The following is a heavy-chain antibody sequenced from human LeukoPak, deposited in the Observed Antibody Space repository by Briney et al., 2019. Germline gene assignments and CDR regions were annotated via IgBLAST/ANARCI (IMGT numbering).Heavy chain of an antibody. CDR3: ARDSWSRPSVEDY. Sequence: ASVKVSCKASGYTFTSYDINWVRQATGQGLEWMGWMNPNSGNTGYAQKFQGRVTMTRNTSISTAYMELRSLRSDDTAVYYCARDSWSRPSVEDYWGQGTLVTVSS. CDR1: GYTFTSYD. D-gene: IGHD4-23*01. V-gene: IGHV1-8*01. CDR2: MNPNSGNT. J-gene: IGHJ4*02.